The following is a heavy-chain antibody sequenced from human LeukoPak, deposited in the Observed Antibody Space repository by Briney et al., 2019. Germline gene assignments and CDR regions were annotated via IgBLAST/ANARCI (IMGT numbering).Heavy chain of an antibody. CDR1: GGSISSGGYS. V-gene: IGHV4-30-2*01. CDR3: ARTRPYCSSTSCYRDAFDI. CDR2: IYHSGST. J-gene: IGHJ3*02. Sequence: SETLSLTCAVSGGSISSGGYSWSWIRQPPGKGLEWIGYIYHSGSTYYNPSLKSRVTISVDRSKNQFSPKLSSVTAADTAVYYCARTRPYCSSTSCYRDAFDIWGQGTMVTVSS. D-gene: IGHD2-2*02.